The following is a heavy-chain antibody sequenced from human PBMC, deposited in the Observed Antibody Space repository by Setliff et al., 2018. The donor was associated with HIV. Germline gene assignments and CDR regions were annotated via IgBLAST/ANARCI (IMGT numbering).Heavy chain of an antibody. CDR2: ISYDGGRK. CDR3: SAFEM. Sequence: GGSLRLSCVTSGFTFTKYGLHWVRQAPGKGLEWVAVISYDGGRKDYAESVNGRFTISRDDSKSTLYLQMNSLRVEDTAVYYCSAFEMWGQGTMVT. CDR1: GFTFTKYG. V-gene: IGHV3-33*08. J-gene: IGHJ3*02.